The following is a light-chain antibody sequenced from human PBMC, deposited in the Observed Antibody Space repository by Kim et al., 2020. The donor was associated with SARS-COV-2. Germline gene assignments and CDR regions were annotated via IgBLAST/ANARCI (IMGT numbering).Light chain of an antibody. CDR3: LQDYDYPLT. CDR1: QGIRND. Sequence: AIQMTQSPSSLSASVGDRVTITCRASQGIRNDLGWYQQKPGRAPNLLIYATSTLQSGVPSRFSGSGSGTDFTLTISSLQPEDVATYYCLQDYDYPLTFGGGTTVDI. J-gene: IGKJ4*01. V-gene: IGKV1-6*01. CDR2: ATS.